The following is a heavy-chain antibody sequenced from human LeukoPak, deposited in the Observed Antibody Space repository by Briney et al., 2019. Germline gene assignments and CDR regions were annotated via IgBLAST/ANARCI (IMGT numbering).Heavy chain of an antibody. J-gene: IGHJ5*02. D-gene: IGHD5-18*01. V-gene: IGHV3-21*01. CDR2: ISSSSSSYI. CDR3: ARAGELWSAEET. Sequence: GGSLRLSCAASGFTFSSYSMNWVRQAPGKGLEWVSSISSSSSSYIYYADSVKGRFTISRDNAKNSLYLQMNSLRAEDTAVYYCARAGELWSAEETWGQGTLVTVSS. CDR1: GFTFSSYS.